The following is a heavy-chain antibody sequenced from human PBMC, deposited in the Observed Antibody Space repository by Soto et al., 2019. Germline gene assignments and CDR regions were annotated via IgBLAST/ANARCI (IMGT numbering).Heavy chain of an antibody. Sequence: SETLSLTCIVSGGSISGSSYYWGWIRQPPGKGLEWIASIYYSGSTYYNPSLESRVTISVDTSKNQFSLKLSSVTAADTAVYYCAILRGYLDYWGQGTLVTVS. D-gene: IGHD2-15*01. J-gene: IGHJ4*02. CDR2: IYYSGST. CDR1: GGSISGSSYY. V-gene: IGHV4-39*01. CDR3: AILRGYLDY.